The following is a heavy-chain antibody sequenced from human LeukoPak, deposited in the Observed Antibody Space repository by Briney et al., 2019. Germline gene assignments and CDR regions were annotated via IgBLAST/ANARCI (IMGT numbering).Heavy chain of an antibody. Sequence: GGSLRLSCAASGFIFSSYAMSWVRQAPGKGLEWVSAISGSGGSTYYADSVKGRFTISRDNSKNTLCLQMNSLRAEDTAVYYCAKDRYSMIVVVISYWGQGTLVTVSS. CDR2: ISGSGGST. J-gene: IGHJ4*02. CDR1: GFIFSSYA. D-gene: IGHD3-22*01. CDR3: AKDRYSMIVVVISY. V-gene: IGHV3-23*01.